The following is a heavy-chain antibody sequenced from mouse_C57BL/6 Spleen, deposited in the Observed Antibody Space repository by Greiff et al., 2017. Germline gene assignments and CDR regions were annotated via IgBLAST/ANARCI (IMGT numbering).Heavy chain of an antibody. CDR1: GYTFTSYG. V-gene: IGHV1-81*01. CDR2: IYPRSGNT. Sequence: VQLQQSGAELARPGASVKLSCKASGYTFTSYGISWVKQRTGQGLEWIGEIYPRSGNTYYNEKLKGKATLTADKSSRTAYMELLSLPSEDTAVYFFASTTPFAYWGQGTLVTVSA. J-gene: IGHJ3*01. CDR3: ASTTPFAY. D-gene: IGHD1-1*01.